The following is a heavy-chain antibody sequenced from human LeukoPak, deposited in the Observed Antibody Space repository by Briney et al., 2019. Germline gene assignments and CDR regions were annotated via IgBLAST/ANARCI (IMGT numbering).Heavy chain of an antibody. Sequence: PSETLSLTCVVSGDSISNSDYWTWLRQAAGKGLEWIGRVYFTGDTQYNPSLKSRVTIPIDTSKNRFSLNVTSVTAADTAMYYCARGFNWFDPWGQGTLVTVSS. CDR2: VYFTGDT. CDR3: ARGFNWFDP. CDR1: GDSISNSDY. J-gene: IGHJ5*02. V-gene: IGHV4-38-2*01.